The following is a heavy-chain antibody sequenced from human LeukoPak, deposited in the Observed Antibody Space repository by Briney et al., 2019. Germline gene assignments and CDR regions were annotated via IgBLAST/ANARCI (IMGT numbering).Heavy chain of an antibody. V-gene: IGHV3-7*01. D-gene: IGHD4-23*01. Sequence: GGSLRLSCAASGFTFSSYWMSWVRQAPGKGLEWVANIKQDGSEKYYVDSVKGRFTISRDNAKNSLYLQMNSLRAEDTAVYYCARDVGGNSDAFDIWGQGTMVTVSS. CDR3: ARDVGGNSDAFDI. CDR1: GFTFSSYW. J-gene: IGHJ3*02. CDR2: IKQDGSEK.